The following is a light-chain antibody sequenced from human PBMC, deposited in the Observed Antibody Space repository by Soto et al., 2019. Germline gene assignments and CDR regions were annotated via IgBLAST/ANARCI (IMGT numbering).Light chain of an antibody. CDR1: QGISSF. CDR2: DAS. J-gene: IGKJ1*01. V-gene: IGKV1-16*01. CDR3: QQYHSYPAS. Sequence: DIQMTQSPSSLSASVGDRVTITCRASQGISSFLAWFQQKPGKAPQSLIYDASTLQSGVSSSFSGSGSDTHFTLTISSLQPEDFATYYCQQYHSYPASFGQGTKVEIK.